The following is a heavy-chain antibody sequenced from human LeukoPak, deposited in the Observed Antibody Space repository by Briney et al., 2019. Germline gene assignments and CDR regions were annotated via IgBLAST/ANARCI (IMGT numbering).Heavy chain of an antibody. CDR1: GFTFSSYW. Sequence: VGSLRLSCAASGFTFSSYWMTWLRPGPGKGREWVANIKQDGSEKDYVDSVKGRFTISTDNAKNSLYLQMNSLRAEDTAVYYCARDTGGGYSCYDCWGQGTLVTVSS. CDR2: IKQDGSEK. J-gene: IGHJ4*02. V-gene: IGHV3-7*01. D-gene: IGHD5-18*01. CDR3: ARDTGGGYSCYDC.